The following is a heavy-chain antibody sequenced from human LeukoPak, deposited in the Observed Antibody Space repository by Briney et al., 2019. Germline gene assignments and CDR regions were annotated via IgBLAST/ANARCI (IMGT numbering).Heavy chain of an antibody. J-gene: IGHJ4*02. CDR1: GGSFSGYY. Sequence: SETLSLTCAVYGGSFSGYYWSWIRQPPGKGLEWIGEINHSGSTNYNPSLKSRVTISVDTSKNQFSLKLSSVTAADTAVYYCAARCIAASPGNYWGQGTLVTVSS. V-gene: IGHV4-34*01. CDR2: INHSGST. D-gene: IGHD6-13*01. CDR3: AARCIAASPGNY.